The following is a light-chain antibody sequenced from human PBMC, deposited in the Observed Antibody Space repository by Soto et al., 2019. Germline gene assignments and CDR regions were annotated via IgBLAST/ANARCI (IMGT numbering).Light chain of an antibody. J-gene: IGKJ4*01. Sequence: DIQMTQSPSSLSASVGDSVTITCRASQSINIYLSWYQQKPGKAPKLLIHVASTLQGGVPSRFSGSGSGTEFTLAISSLQPEDSATYYCQQSFSTPETFGGGTRVEIK. CDR1: QSINIY. CDR2: VAS. V-gene: IGKV1-39*01. CDR3: QQSFSTPET.